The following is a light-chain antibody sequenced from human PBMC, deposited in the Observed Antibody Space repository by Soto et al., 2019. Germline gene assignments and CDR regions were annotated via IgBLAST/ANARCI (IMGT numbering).Light chain of an antibody. CDR2: GAS. CDR3: QQYGRSPFT. CDR1: QRMTNNF. Sequence: EIVLTQSPDTLSLSPGERVTLSCRASQRMTNNFLAWFQQKPGLAPRLLIHGASTRASGVPDRFTGGGSGTDLVLTISRVEPEDFAVYYCQQYGRSPFTFGQGTKRQIK. J-gene: IGKJ2*01. V-gene: IGKV3-20*01.